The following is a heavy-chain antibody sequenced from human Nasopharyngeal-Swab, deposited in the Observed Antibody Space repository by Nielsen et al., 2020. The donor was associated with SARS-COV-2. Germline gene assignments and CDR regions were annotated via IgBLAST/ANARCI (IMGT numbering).Heavy chain of an antibody. CDR1: GFTFSSYS. CDR3: ARDTRSPIVGATFDY. J-gene: IGHJ4*02. CDR2: ISSSSSYI. V-gene: IGHV3-21*01. Sequence: GESLKISCAASGFTFSSYSMNWVRQAPGKGLEWVSSISSSSSYIYYADSVKGRFTISRDNAKNSLYLQMNSLRAEDTAVYYRARDTRSPIVGATFDYWGQGTLVTVSS. D-gene: IGHD1-26*01.